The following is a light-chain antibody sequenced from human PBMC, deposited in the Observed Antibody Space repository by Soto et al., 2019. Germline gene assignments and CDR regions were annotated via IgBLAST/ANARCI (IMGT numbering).Light chain of an antibody. CDR2: RNN. J-gene: IGLJ3*02. V-gene: IGLV1-47*01. CDR3: AAWDDSLSGWV. CDR1: SSNIGSNY. Sequence: QSVLTQPPSASGPPGQRVTISCSGSSSNIGSNYVYWFQQLHGTAPNLLIYRNNQQPSEDPYRFSGSKSGTSASLAISGLRSDEEADDYCAAWDDSLSGWVFGAGTKLTVL.